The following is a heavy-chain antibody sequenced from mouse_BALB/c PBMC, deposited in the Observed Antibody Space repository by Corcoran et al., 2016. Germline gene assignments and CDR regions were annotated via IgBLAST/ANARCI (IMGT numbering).Heavy chain of an antibody. CDR3: ARRAPFDTTASFDY. CDR2: IYWDDDK. V-gene: IGHV8-12*01. J-gene: IGHJ2*01. CDR1: GFSLSTSGMG. D-gene: IGHD1-2*01. Sequence: QVTLKESGPGILQPSQTLSLTCSFSGFSLSTSGMGVSWIRQPSGKGLEWLAHIYWDDDKRYNPSLKSRLTISKDTSSNQVFLKITSVDTADTDTYYCARRAPFDTTASFDYWGQGTTLTVSS.